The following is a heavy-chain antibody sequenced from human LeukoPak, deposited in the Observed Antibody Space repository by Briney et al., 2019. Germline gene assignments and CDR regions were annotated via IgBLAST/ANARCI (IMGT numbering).Heavy chain of an antibody. V-gene: IGHV4-38-2*02. CDR1: GYSISSGYY. Sequence: PSETLSLTCTVSGYSISSGYYWGWIRQPPGKGLEWIGSIYHSGSTYYNPSLKSRVTISVDTSKNQFSLKLSSVTAADTAVYYCARDRNERLLWFGESIGGGWFDPWGQGTLVTVSS. CDR3: ARDRNERLLWFGESIGGGWFDP. CDR2: IYHSGST. D-gene: IGHD3-10*01. J-gene: IGHJ5*02.